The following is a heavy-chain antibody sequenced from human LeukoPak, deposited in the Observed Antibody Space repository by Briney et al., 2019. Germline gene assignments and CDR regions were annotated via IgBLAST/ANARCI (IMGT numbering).Heavy chain of an antibody. CDR2: ISAIDSTT. J-gene: IGHJ5*02. CDR3: ARGLASSNWPHWFDP. V-gene: IGHV3-48*03. CDR1: GFTFSNYE. D-gene: IGHD6-13*01. Sequence: PGGSLRLSCAASGFTFSNYEMNWVRQAPGKGLEWVSYISAIDSTTYYADSVKGRFTISRDNAKNSLYLQMNSLRVEDTAVYHYARGLASSNWPHWFDPWGQGTLVSVSS.